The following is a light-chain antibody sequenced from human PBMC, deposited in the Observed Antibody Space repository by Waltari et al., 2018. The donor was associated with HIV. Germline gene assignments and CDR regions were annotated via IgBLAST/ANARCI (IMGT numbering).Light chain of an antibody. V-gene: IGKV3-15*01. J-gene: IGKJ5*01. CDR1: QSVSSN. CDR2: GAT. CDR3: QQYNKGPLGIT. Sequence: EIVMTQSPATLSVSPGGRATLFCRASQSVSSNLAWYQQKPGQGPRLLIYGATTRATGFPARFGGSGSGTEFTLTFSSLQSEDFGVYYCQQYNKGPLGITFGQGTRLEI.